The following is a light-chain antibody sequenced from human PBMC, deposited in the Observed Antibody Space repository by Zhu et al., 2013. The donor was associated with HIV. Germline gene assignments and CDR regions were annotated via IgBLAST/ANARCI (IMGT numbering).Light chain of an antibody. CDR2: GAS. V-gene: IGKV1-39*01. Sequence: DIQLTQSPSFLSGSVEDTVRITCRASQGINTYLAWYQQKPGRAPKLLIYGASSLQSGVPSRFSGSGSGTDFTLTISSLQPEDFATYYCQQSYSTRSTFGQGTKVEIK. CDR3: QQSYSTRST. J-gene: IGKJ1*01. CDR1: QGINTY.